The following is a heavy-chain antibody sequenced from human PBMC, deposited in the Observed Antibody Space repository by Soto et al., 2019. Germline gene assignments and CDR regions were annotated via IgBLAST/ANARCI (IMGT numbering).Heavy chain of an antibody. CDR2: ISNSGIS. Sequence: PSETLSLTCAVSGDSVTSVNYFWTWIRQPPGGGLEWIGYISNSGISKYNPSLKSRVAMSQDTSKNQFSLNLHSVTAADTAVYFSATGAGHSYYAYQLDTWGPGALVTVSS. D-gene: IGHD2-21*01. CDR3: ATGAGHSYYAYQLDT. J-gene: IGHJ5*02. V-gene: IGHV4-61*01. CDR1: GDSVTSVNYF.